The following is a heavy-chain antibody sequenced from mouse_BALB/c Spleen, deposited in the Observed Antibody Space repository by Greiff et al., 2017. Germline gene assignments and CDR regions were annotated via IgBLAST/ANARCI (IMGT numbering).Heavy chain of an antibody. J-gene: IGHJ3*01. V-gene: IGHV5-17*02. Sequence: VQLKESGGGLVQPGGSRKLSCAASGFTFSSYGMHWVRQAPEKGLEWVAYISSGSSTIYYADTVKGRFTISRDNPKNTLFLQMTSLRSEDTAMYYCARPIPTAAWFAYWGQGTLVTVSA. CDR2: ISSGSSTI. CDR3: ARPIPTAAWFAY. CDR1: GFTFSSYG. D-gene: IGHD1-2*01.